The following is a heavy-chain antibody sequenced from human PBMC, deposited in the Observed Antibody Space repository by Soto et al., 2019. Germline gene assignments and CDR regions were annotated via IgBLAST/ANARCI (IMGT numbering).Heavy chain of an antibody. CDR3: AHGNGYNHFDY. D-gene: IGHD5-12*01. CDR1: GFSLTTSAVG. V-gene: IGHV2-5*01. Sequence: QITLKESGPTLVKPTQTLTLTCTFSGFSLTTSAVGVGWIRQPPGKALEWLALIYWNGDKRYSPSLKNRLTIARDTSKNQVVLTMTNMDPVDTASYYCAHGNGYNHFDYWGQGTPVTLSA. CDR2: IYWNGDK. J-gene: IGHJ4*02.